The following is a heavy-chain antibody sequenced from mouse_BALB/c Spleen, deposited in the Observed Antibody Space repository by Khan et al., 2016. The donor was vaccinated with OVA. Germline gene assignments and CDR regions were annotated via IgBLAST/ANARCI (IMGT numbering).Heavy chain of an antibody. Sequence: QVQLKQSGPDLVQPSQSLSITCTVSGFSLTSYGVHWVRQSPGKGLEWLGVIWSGGSTDYNAAFISRLSISKDNSKSQVFFKMNSLQANDTAIYYCARRGYYYGRGAWFPYWGQGTLVTVSA. CDR2: IWSGGST. D-gene: IGHD1-1*01. CDR3: ARRGYYYGRGAWFPY. CDR1: GFSLTSYG. J-gene: IGHJ3*01. V-gene: IGHV2-2*02.